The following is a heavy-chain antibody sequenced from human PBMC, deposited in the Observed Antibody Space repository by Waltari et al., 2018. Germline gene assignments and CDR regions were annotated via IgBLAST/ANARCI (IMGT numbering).Heavy chain of an antibody. CDR3: ATFLAYCSSTSCYRNAFDI. D-gene: IGHD2-2*02. V-gene: IGHV1-69-2*01. CDR2: VDPEDGET. CDR1: GYTFTDYY. Sequence: EVQLVQSGAEVKKPGATVKISCKASGYTFTDYYMHWVQPAPGKGIEWMGRVDPEDGETIYAEKFQGRVTITADTSTDTAYMELSSLRSEDTAVYYCATFLAYCSSTSCYRNAFDIWGQGTMVTVSS. J-gene: IGHJ3*02.